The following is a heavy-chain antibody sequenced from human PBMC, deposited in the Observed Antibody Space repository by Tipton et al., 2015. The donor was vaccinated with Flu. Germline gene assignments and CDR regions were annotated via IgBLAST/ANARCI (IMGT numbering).Heavy chain of an antibody. CDR2: VSYDSGEK. V-gene: IGHV3-30*18. J-gene: IGHJ4*02. D-gene: IGHD3-16*02. Sequence: RSLRLSCEGSGFTFGSYDMHWVRQAPGKGLEWVSRVSYDSGEKSYSDSVKGRFTVSRDNSKNTLYLHMDSLRPEDTAVYYCAKVRRSYYFDDWGQGTLVTVSS. CDR3: AKVRRSYYFDD. CDR1: GFTFGSYD.